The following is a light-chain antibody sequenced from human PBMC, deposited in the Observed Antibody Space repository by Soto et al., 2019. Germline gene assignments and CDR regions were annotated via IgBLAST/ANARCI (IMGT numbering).Light chain of an antibody. J-gene: IGKJ2*01. CDR3: QQRSSWPYT. CDR2: NAS. V-gene: IGKV3-11*01. Sequence: EIVLTQSPATLSLSPGERATLSCRASQSVNSFLAWYQQKPGQAPRLLIYNASNRATGIPARFSGSGSGTDFTLTSSGLEPEDFAVYYCQQRSSWPYTFGQGTKLEIK. CDR1: QSVNSF.